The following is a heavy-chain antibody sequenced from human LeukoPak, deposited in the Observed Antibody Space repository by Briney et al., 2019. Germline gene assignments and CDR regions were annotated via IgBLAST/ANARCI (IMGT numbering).Heavy chain of an antibody. D-gene: IGHD2-15*01. J-gene: IGHJ6*02. CDR1: GFTFSSYG. Sequence: GGSLRLSCAASGFTFSSYGMHWVRQAPGKGLEWVAFIRYDGSNKYYADSVKGRFTISRDNAKNSLYLQMNSLRAEDTAVYYCARVLVVVVAHYYYYGMDVWGQGTTVTVSS. CDR2: IRYDGSNK. V-gene: IGHV3-30*02. CDR3: ARVLVVVVAHYYYYGMDV.